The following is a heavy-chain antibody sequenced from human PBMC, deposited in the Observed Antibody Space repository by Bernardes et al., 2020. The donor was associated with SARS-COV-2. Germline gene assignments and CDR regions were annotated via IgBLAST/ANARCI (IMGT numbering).Heavy chain of an antibody. J-gene: IGHJ4*02. CDR2: IDTDGRTT. CDR3: ARSDFFDGSGYYFGH. Sequence: GGSLRLSCAASGFTFSTYWMHWVRQAPGEGLVWVSRIDTDGRTTTYADSVKGRFTISRDNAKNTLYVRMNSLRAEDTAIYYCARSDFFDGSGYYFGHWGQGTLVTVSS. CDR1: GFTFSTYW. V-gene: IGHV3-74*01. D-gene: IGHD3-22*01.